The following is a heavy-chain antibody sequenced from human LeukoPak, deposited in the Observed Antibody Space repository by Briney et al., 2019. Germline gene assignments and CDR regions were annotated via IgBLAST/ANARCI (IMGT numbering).Heavy chain of an antibody. V-gene: IGHV1-18*04. J-gene: IGHJ4*02. D-gene: IGHD5-12*01. Sequence: ASVMVSCKASGYTFTSYYMHWVRQAPGQGLEWMGWISAYNGNTNYAQKLQGRVTMTTDTSTSTAYMELRSLRSDDTAVYYCARDRGIVATTHFDYWGQGTLVTVSS. CDR3: ARDRGIVATTHFDY. CDR1: GYTFTSYY. CDR2: ISAYNGNT.